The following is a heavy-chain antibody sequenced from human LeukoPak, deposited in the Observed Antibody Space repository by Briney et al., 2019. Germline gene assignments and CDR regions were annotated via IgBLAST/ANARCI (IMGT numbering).Heavy chain of an antibody. V-gene: IGHV4-34*01. Sequence: SETLSLTCAVYGGSFSGYYWSWIRRPPGKGLEWIGEINHSGSTNYNPSLKSRVTISVDTSKNQFSLKLSSVTAADTAVYYCARGRGSSSWWGQGTLVTVSS. CDR2: INHSGST. J-gene: IGHJ4*02. CDR3: ARGRGSSSW. D-gene: IGHD6-13*01. CDR1: GGSFSGYY.